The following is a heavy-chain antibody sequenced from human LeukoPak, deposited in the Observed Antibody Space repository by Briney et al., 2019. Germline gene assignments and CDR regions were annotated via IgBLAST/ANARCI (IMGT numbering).Heavy chain of an antibody. V-gene: IGHV1-2*02. Sequence: ASVKVSCKASGYTFTGYYVHWVRQAPGQGLEWMGWINPNSGGTNYAQKFQGRVTMTRDTSISTAYMELSRLRSDDTAVYYCASTADSSGYFRLQHWGQGTLVTVSS. CDR1: GYTFTGYY. CDR2: INPNSGGT. D-gene: IGHD3-22*01. J-gene: IGHJ1*01. CDR3: ASTADSSGYFRLQH.